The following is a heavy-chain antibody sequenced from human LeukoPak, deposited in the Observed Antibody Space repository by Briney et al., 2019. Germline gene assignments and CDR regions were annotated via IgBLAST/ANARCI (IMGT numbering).Heavy chain of an antibody. CDR3: ARGDGGIRRDLDH. J-gene: IGHJ4*02. V-gene: IGHV4-61*02. D-gene: IGHD4-23*01. CDR1: GGSISSGAYY. Sequence: PSETLSLTCTVSGGSISSGAYYWNWIRQPAGKGLEWIGRIHIEGSTDYNPSLKSRLTISVDTSKNQFSLRLNSVTAADTAVYYCARGDGGIRRDLDHWGQGTLVTVSS. CDR2: IHIEGST.